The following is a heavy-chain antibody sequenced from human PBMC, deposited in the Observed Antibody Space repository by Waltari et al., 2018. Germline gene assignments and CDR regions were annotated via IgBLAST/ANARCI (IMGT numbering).Heavy chain of an antibody. CDR2: IYYSGST. Sequence: QLQLQESGPGLVKPSETLSLTCTVSGGSISSSSYYWGWIRQPPGKGLEWIGSIYYSGSTYYNPSLKSRVTISVDTSKNQFSLKLSSVTAADTAVYYCASLGYCSGGSCYLYDYWGQGTLVIVSS. D-gene: IGHD2-15*01. CDR1: GGSISSSSYY. J-gene: IGHJ4*02. V-gene: IGHV4-39*01. CDR3: ASLGYCSGGSCYLYDY.